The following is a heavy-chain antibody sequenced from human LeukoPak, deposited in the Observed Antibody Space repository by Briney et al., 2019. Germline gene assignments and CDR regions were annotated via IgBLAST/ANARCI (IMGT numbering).Heavy chain of an antibody. Sequence: SQTLSLTCTVSGGSISSGNYYWSWIRQPPGKGLEWIGYIYYSGSTYYNPSLKSRVTISVDTSKNQFSLKLSSVTAADTAVYYCARGSPPGDMVLPPFDYWGQGTLVTVSS. V-gene: IGHV4-30-4*01. J-gene: IGHJ4*02. CDR1: GGSISSGNYY. CDR3: ARGSPPGDMVLPPFDY. D-gene: IGHD2-8*01. CDR2: IYYSGST.